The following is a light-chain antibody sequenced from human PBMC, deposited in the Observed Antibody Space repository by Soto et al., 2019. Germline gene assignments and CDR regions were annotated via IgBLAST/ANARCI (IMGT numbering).Light chain of an antibody. J-gene: IGKJ1*01. CDR2: GAS. CDR1: QSVSSSS. V-gene: IGKV3-20*01. CDR3: QHYDSHAWT. Sequence: EIVLTQSPGTLSLSPGERATLSCRASQSVSSSSLAWYQQKPGQAPRLLIYGASSRATGIPDRFSGSGSGTDFTLTISRLEPEDFAVYYCQHYDSHAWTFGQGTKVEIK.